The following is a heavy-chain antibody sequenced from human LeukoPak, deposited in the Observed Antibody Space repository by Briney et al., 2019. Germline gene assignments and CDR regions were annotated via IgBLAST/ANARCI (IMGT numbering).Heavy chain of an antibody. CDR2: IYTSGSA. CDR3: ARDSGPFLEWLSHDVRYYFDY. V-gene: IGHV4-61*02. CDR1: GGSISSGSYY. J-gene: IGHJ4*02. D-gene: IGHD3-3*01. Sequence: PSQTLSLTCTVSGGSISSGSYYWSWIRQPAGKGLEWIGRIYTSGSANYNPSLKSRVTISVDTSNNQFSLKLSSVTAADTAVYYCARDSGPFLEWLSHDVRYYFDYWGQGTLVAVSS.